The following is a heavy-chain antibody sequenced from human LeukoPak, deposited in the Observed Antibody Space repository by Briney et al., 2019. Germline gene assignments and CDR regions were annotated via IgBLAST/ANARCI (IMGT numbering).Heavy chain of an antibody. CDR1: GFTFRSYG. D-gene: IGHD3-10*01. CDR2: ISGSGTGT. Sequence: GGCLRLSSAASGFTFRSYGMGWVRQAPGKGLEWVSAISGSGTGTYYADSVKGRFTSSRDNAKSTMYLHMNSLRVEDTAVYYCAKDRRAYHGSGSFGDSWGQGTQVTVTT. V-gene: IGHV3-23*01. J-gene: IGHJ4*02. CDR3: AKDRRAYHGSGSFGDS.